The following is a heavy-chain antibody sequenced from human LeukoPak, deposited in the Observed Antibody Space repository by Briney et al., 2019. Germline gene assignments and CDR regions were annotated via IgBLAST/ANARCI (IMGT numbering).Heavy chain of an antibody. J-gene: IGHJ5*02. CDR1: GFSLSTSGVG. D-gene: IGHD3-22*01. CDR3: AHSRPANYYYDSSGYWSWFDP. Sequence: SGPTLVNPTQTLTPTCTFSGFSLSTSGVGVGWIRQPPGKALEWLALIYWDDDKRYSPSLKSRLTITKDTSKNQVVLTMTNMDPVDTATYYCAHSRPANYYYDSSGYWSWFDPWGQGTLVTVSS. CDR2: IYWDDDK. V-gene: IGHV2-5*02.